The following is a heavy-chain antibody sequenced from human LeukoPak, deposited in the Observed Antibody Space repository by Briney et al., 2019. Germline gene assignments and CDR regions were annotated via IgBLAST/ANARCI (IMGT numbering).Heavy chain of an antibody. CDR2: ISAYNGNT. V-gene: IGHV1-18*01. CDR3: ARGYCSGGSCYSGSDY. CDR1: GYTFTSYG. Sequence: ASVKVSCKASGYTFTSYGISWVRQAPGQGLEWMGWISAYNGNTNYAQKLQGRVTMTTDTSTSTAYMELRSLRSDDTAVYYCARGYCSGGSCYSGSDYWGQGTLVTVSS. J-gene: IGHJ4*02. D-gene: IGHD2-15*01.